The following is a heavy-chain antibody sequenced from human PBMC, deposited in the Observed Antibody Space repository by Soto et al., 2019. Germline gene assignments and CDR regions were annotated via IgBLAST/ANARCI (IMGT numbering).Heavy chain of an antibody. D-gene: IGHD5-12*01. CDR1: GFTFSDYD. J-gene: IGHJ2*01. CDR2: ISSSASTI. CDR3: AKNGDGYNTVNYFDL. V-gene: IGHV3-11*04. Sequence: GGSVRLSCAASGFTFSDYDMSWIRQAPGKGLEWVSYISSSASTIYYADSVQGRFTISRDNAKNSVYLQMNSLRAEDTAVYYCAKNGDGYNTVNYFDLWGRGNLVTVSS.